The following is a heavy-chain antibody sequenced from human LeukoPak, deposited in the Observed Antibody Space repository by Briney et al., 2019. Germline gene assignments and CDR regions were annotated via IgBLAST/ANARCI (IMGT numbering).Heavy chain of an antibody. CDR2: IHYTGST. CDR3: ARTGGSFYFYYYMDV. J-gene: IGHJ6*03. Sequence: PSETLSLTCAVSGGSIRSSSYNWGWIRQPPGKGLELSGSIHYTGSTYYNPSLKSRVTISVDTSNNQFSLKLTSVTAADTAVYYCARTGGSFYFYYYMDVWGKGTTVTVSS. D-gene: IGHD1-26*01. CDR1: GGSIRSSSYN. V-gene: IGHV4-39*07.